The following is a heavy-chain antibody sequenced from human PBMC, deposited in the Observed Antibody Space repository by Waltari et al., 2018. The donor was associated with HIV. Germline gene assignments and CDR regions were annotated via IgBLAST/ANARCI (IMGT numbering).Heavy chain of an antibody. CDR1: NSSITANH. CDR2: IYADDTT. CDR3: ATGVRYYGP. D-gene: IGHD3-22*01. J-gene: IGHJ5*02. Sequence: AESGGGLLQPGGSLGLSCTASNSSITANHVTGIRQAAGGSLDGVADIYADDTTHYADTVSGRFNISRAKYRTKVCLLMNSLYVDDTATYFGATGVRYYGPWGQGTRVTVSS. V-gene: IGHV3-53*01.